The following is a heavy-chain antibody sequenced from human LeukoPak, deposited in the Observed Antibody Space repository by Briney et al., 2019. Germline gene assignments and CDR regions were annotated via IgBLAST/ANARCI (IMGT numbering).Heavy chain of an antibody. CDR3: ARDAAPYYDMDV. CDR2: INPNTGGT. Sequence: GASVKVSRKASGYPFTGYYIHWVRQAPGQGLEWMGWINPNTGGTNYAQKFQGRVTMTRDTSIRTVYMELRSLRSDDTAVYYCARDAAPYYDMDVWGLGTTVTVSS. V-gene: IGHV1-2*02. CDR1: GYPFTGYY. J-gene: IGHJ6*02.